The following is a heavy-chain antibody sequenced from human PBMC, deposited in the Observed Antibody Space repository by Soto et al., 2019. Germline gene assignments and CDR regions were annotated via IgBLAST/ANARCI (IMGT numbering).Heavy chain of an antibody. J-gene: IGHJ5*02. CDR2: IYHTGKT. CDR1: GDPLSLGGYY. CDR3: ARDGSSTANWIDP. D-gene: IGHD6-13*01. Sequence: SETLSLTCIVSGDPLSLGGYYWTWIRQLPGKGLEWMGYIYHTGKTYYNPSLESRLTMSVDMIKNQFSVQLRSVTAADTAVYFCARDGSSTANWIDPWGQGALVTVSS. V-gene: IGHV4-31*03.